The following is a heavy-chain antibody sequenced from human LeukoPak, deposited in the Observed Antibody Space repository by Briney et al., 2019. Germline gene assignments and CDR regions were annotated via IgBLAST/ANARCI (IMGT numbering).Heavy chain of an antibody. V-gene: IGHV3-7*01. J-gene: IGHJ5*02. CDR2: IKQDGSEK. CDR3: ARVWPVGPTNWFDP. CDR1: GFTFSSYW. Sequence: PGGSLRLSCVASGFTFSSYWMSWVRQAPGKGLEWVANIKQDGSEKYYVDSVKGRFTISRDNAKNSLYLQMNSLRAEDTAVYYCARVWPVGPTNWFDPWGQGTLVTVSS. D-gene: IGHD1-26*01.